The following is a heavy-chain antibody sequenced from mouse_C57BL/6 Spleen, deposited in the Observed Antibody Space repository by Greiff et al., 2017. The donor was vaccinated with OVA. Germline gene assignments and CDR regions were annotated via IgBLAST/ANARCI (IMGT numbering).Heavy chain of an antibody. CDR3: AREEGDSNLDY. CDR2: IPPNSGST. Sequence: QVQLQQPGAELVKPGASVKLSCKASGYTFTSYWMHWVKPRPGQGLEWIGMIPPNSGSTNYNEKFKSKATLTVDKSSSTAYMQLSSLTSEDSAVYYCAREEGDSNLDYWGQGTTLTVSS. V-gene: IGHV1-64*01. CDR1: GYTFTSYW. J-gene: IGHJ2*01. D-gene: IGHD2-5*01.